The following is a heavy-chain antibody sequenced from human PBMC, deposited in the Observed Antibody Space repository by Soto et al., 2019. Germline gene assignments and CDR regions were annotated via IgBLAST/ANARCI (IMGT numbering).Heavy chain of an antibody. V-gene: IGHV4-30-4*01. Sequence: SETLSLTCSVSGGSISSGDYYWSWIRQPPGKGLEWIGYIYYSGSTYYNPSLKSRVTMSVDTSKNQFSLKLTSVTAADTAVYFCARGSSSYYDYGMDVWGQGITVTVSS. D-gene: IGHD6-6*01. CDR3: ARGSSSYYDYGMDV. CDR2: IYYSGST. J-gene: IGHJ6*02. CDR1: GGSISSGDYY.